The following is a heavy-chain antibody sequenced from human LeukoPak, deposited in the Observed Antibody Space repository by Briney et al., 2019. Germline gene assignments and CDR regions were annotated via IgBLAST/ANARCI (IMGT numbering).Heavy chain of an antibody. CDR1: GGSFSGYY. CDR2: INHSGST. Sequence: SETLSLTCAVYGGSFSGYYWSWIRQPPGKGLEWIGEINHSGSTNYNPSLKSRVTISVDTSKNQFSLKLSSVTAADTAVYYCARGKYQPVVVVPAALEYWGQGTLVTVSS. V-gene: IGHV4-34*01. D-gene: IGHD2-2*01. CDR3: ARGKYQPVVVVPAALEY. J-gene: IGHJ4*02.